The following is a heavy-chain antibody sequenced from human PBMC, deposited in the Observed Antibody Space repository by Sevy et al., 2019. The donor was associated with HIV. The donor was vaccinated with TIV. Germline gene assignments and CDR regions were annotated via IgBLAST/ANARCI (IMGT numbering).Heavy chain of an antibody. CDR1: GFTFSSYS. J-gene: IGHJ6*02. Sequence: GESLKISCAASGFTFSSYSMNWVRQAPGKGLEWVSSISSSSSYIYYADSVKGRFTISRDNAKNSLYLQMNSLRAEDTAVYYCAREEVRVLRFLEWYPKLDVWGQGTTVTVSS. V-gene: IGHV3-21*01. CDR2: ISSSSSYI. D-gene: IGHD3-3*01. CDR3: AREEVRVLRFLEWYPKLDV.